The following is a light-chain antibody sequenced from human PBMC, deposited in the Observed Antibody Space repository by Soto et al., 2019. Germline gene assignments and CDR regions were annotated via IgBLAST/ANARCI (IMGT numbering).Light chain of an antibody. Sequence: QSVLTQSPSASGTPGQRVSISCSGSTSNIGTNTVSWYQHVPGTAPKLLIYSNDQRPSGVLDRFSGSKSGTSGSLAISGLQSEDEADYYCATWDGSLNALVFGGGTKLTVL. CDR3: ATWDGSLNALV. CDR1: TSNIGTNT. J-gene: IGLJ2*01. V-gene: IGLV1-44*01. CDR2: SND.